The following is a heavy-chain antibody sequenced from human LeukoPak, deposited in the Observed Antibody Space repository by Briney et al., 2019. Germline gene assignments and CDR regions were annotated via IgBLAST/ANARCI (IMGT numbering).Heavy chain of an antibody. D-gene: IGHD4-17*01. J-gene: IGHJ3*02. CDR1: GFTFSSYA. Sequence: GGSLRLSCAASGFTFSSYAMHWVRQAPGKGLEWVAVISYDGSNKYYADSVKGRFTISRDNSKNTLYLQMNSLRAEDTAVYYCARAGTVTTNHDAFDIRGQGTMVTVSS. CDR3: ARAGTVTTNHDAFDI. V-gene: IGHV3-30-3*01. CDR2: ISYDGSNK.